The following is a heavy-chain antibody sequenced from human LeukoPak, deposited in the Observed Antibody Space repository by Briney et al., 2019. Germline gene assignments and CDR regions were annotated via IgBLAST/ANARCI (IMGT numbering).Heavy chain of an antibody. V-gene: IGHV3-30*18. CDR3: AKSDQEATTNWFDP. CDR1: GFTSSSYG. CDR2: ISYDGSNK. J-gene: IGHJ5*02. D-gene: IGHD1-26*01. Sequence: GGSLRLSCAASGFTSSSYGMHWVRQAPGKRLEWVAVISYDGSNKYYADSVKGRFTISRDNSKNTLYLQMNSLRAEDTAVYYCAKSDQEATTNWFDPWGQGTLVTVSS.